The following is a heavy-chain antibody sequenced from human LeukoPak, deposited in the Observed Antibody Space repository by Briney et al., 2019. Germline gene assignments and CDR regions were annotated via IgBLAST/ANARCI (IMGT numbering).Heavy chain of an antibody. J-gene: IGHJ3*02. V-gene: IGHV4-30-2*01. Sequence: SETLSLTCTVSGGSISSGGYYWSWIRQPPGKGLEWIGYIYHSGSTYYNPSLKSRVTISVDRPKNQFSLKLSSVTAADTAVYYCARATAPITIFGVVIAPVDAFDIRGQGTMVTVSS. CDR3: ARATAPITIFGVVIAPVDAFDI. D-gene: IGHD3-3*01. CDR1: GGSISSGGYY. CDR2: IYHSGST.